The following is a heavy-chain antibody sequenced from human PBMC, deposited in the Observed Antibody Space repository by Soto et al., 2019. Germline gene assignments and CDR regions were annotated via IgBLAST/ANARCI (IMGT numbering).Heavy chain of an antibody. CDR3: ARGHYDYWSGYFATIDY. J-gene: IGHJ4*02. Sequence: QVQLQESGPGLLKPSETLSLTCTVSGGSISSYYWSWIRQPPGKGLEWIGYIHYSGSTKYNPSLKSRVTISADTSKNQSSLKLSSVTAADTAVYYCARGHYDYWSGYFATIDYWGQGTRVTVSS. D-gene: IGHD3-3*01. V-gene: IGHV4-59*08. CDR2: IHYSGST. CDR1: GGSISSYY.